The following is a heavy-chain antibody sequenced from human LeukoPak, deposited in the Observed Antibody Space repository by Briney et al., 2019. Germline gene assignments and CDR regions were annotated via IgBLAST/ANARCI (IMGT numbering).Heavy chain of an antibody. D-gene: IGHD3-9*01. CDR2: IYYSGST. CDR1: GGSISSSSYY. J-gene: IGHJ4*02. Sequence: SETLSLTCTVSGGSISSSSYYWGWIRQPPGKGLEWIGSIYYSGSTYYNPSLKSRVTISVDTSKNQFSLKLSSVTAADTAVYYCARYNYDILTGYYSGYFDYWGQGTLVTVSS. V-gene: IGHV4-39*07. CDR3: ARYNYDILTGYYSGYFDY.